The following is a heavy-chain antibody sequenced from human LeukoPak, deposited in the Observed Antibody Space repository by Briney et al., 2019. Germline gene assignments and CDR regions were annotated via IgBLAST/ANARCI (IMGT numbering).Heavy chain of an antibody. J-gene: IGHJ4*02. D-gene: IGHD2-15*01. CDR2: IYYSGST. V-gene: IGHV4-59*01. CDR1: GGSISSYY. CDR3: ARDSGSNFDY. Sequence: SETLSLTCTVSGGSISSYYWSWIRQPPGKGLEWIGYIYYSGSTSYNPSLKSRVTMSLDTSKNQFSLKLSSVTAADTAVYHCARDSGSNFDYWGQGTLVTVSS.